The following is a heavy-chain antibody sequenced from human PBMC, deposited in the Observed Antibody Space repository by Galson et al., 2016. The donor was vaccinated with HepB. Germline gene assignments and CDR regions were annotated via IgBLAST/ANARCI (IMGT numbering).Heavy chain of an antibody. CDR2: ISTDGSSA. Sequence: SLRLSCAASGFTVSSNYMSWVRQAPGRGLEGVSRISTDGSSATYADSVKGRFTISRDNAKNTLYLEMNSLRAEDTAVYYCVRAPVLAATVGGYDYWGQGTRVTVSS. CDR1: GFTVSSNY. CDR3: VRAPVLAATVGGYDY. J-gene: IGHJ4*02. D-gene: IGHD6-13*01. V-gene: IGHV3-74*01.